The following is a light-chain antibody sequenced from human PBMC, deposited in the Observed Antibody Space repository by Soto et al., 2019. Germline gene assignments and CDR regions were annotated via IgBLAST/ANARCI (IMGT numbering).Light chain of an antibody. V-gene: IGKV1-39*01. CDR1: QSISTY. CDR3: QQSYISPWT. Sequence: DIQMTQSPSSLSASVGDRVTITGRASQSISTYLNWYQQKPGKAPKLLIYAASSLQSGVPSRFSGSGSGTDFTLTVSSLQPEDFATYYCQQSYISPWTFGQGTKVEIK. J-gene: IGKJ1*01. CDR2: AAS.